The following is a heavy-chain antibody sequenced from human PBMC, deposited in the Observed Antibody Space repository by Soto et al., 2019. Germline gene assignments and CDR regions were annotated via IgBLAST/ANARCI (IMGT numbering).Heavy chain of an antibody. D-gene: IGHD3-22*01. Sequence: SVSVSCTASGGTFSSYAIRWVRQAPGQGLEWMGGIIPIFGTANYAQKFQGRVTITADESTSTAYMELSSLRSEDTAVYYCARDTYYYDSSGYPSYFDYWGQGTLVTVSS. CDR3: ARDTYYYDSSGYPSYFDY. CDR1: GGTFSSYA. V-gene: IGHV1-69*13. CDR2: IIPIFGTA. J-gene: IGHJ4*02.